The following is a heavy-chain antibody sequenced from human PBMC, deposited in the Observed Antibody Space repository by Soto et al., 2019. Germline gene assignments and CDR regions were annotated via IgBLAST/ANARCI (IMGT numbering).Heavy chain of an antibody. CDR1: GFTFSGSA. V-gene: IGHV3-73*01. CDR3: TRHVVGYCSGGSCYREDY. CDR2: IRSKANSYAT. Sequence: EVQLVESGGGLVQPGGSLKLSCAASGFTFSGSAMHWVRQASGKGLEWVGRIRSKANSYATAYAASVKGRFTICRDDSNNTAYLQMNSLKTENTAVYYCTRHVVGYCSGGSCYREDYWGQGTLVTVS. J-gene: IGHJ4*02. D-gene: IGHD2-15*01.